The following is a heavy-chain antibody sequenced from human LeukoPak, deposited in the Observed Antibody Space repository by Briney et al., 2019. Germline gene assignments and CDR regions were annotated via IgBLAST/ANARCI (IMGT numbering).Heavy chain of an antibody. CDR2: LSGSGGDT. CDR3: AKGAPSSSSIFDF. CDR1: GFTFSSYT. Sequence: GGSLRLSCAASGFTFSSYTMSWVRQAPGKRLEWVSALSGSGGDTFYADSVKGRFTISRDNSKNTLYLQLSSLRPDDTAVYYCAKGAPSSSSIFDFWGPGTLVTVSS. D-gene: IGHD6-6*01. J-gene: IGHJ4*02. V-gene: IGHV3-23*01.